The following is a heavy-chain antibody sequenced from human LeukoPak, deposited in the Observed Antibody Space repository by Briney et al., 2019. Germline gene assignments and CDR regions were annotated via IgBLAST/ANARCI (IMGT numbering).Heavy chain of an antibody. CDR2: INPTSTSI. CDR3: VRLRRNSGRSGYYYYYNY. Sequence: GGSLRLSCAASGFTFSDYSINWVRQAPGKGLEWVSSINPTSTSIYYADAVKGRFIISRDNAKSSLFLQMNSLRAEDTALYYCVRLRRNSGRSGYYYYYNYWGQGILVTVSS. J-gene: IGHJ4*02. CDR1: GFTFSDYS. V-gene: IGHV3-21*01. D-gene: IGHD3-22*01.